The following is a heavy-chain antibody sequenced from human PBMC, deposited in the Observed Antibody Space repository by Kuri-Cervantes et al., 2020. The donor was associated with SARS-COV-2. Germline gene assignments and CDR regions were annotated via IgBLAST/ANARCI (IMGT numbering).Heavy chain of an antibody. CDR2: IIPIFGTA. V-gene: IGHV1-69*13. Sequence: SVKVSCKASGDTFSSYAISWVRQAPGQGLEWMGGIIPIFGTANYAQKFQGRVTITADESTSTAYMELSSLRSEDTVVYYCASLGDAGDLSPPFDYWGQGTLVTVSS. CDR1: GDTFSSYA. J-gene: IGHJ4*02. D-gene: IGHD3-16*01. CDR3: ASLGDAGDLSPPFDY.